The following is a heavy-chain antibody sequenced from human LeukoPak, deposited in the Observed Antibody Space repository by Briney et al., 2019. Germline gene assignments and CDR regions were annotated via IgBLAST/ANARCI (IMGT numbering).Heavy chain of an antibody. CDR1: GFTFSSYA. Sequence: GSLRLSCAASGFTFSSYAMSWIRQPPGKGLEWIGEINHSGGTNYNPSLKSRVTISVDTSKNQFSLKLSSVTAADTAVYYCARIRGQRGYSYGPFDYWGQGTLVTVSS. D-gene: IGHD5-18*01. CDR2: INHSGGT. V-gene: IGHV4-34*01. J-gene: IGHJ4*02. CDR3: ARIRGQRGYSYGPFDY.